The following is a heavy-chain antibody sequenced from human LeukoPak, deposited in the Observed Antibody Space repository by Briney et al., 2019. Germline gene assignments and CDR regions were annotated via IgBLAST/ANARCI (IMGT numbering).Heavy chain of an antibody. D-gene: IGHD5-18*01. Sequence: PGGSLRLSCTASGLTFGDYAMSWVRQAPGKGLEWVGFIRSKAYGGTTEYAASVKGRFTISRDDSKSIAYLQMNSLKTEGTAVYYCTREGRGYSYGLLDYWGQGTLVTVSS. V-gene: IGHV3-49*04. CDR1: GLTFGDYA. CDR3: TREGRGYSYGLLDY. CDR2: IRSKAYGGTT. J-gene: IGHJ4*02.